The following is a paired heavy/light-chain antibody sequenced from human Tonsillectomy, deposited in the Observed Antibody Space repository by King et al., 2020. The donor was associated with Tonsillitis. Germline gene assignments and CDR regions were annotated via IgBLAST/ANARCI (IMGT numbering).Heavy chain of an antibody. CDR1: GGSISNTYW. D-gene: IGHD3-10*01. Sequence: QVQLQESGPGLVKPSGTLSLTCAVSGGSISNTYWWNWVRQPPGKGLEWIGEIYHSGSTNYNPSLKTRVIISVDKSKNHFSLILSSVTAADTAVYYCARDDGSGSPYFDYWGQGTLVTVSS. CDR2: IYHSGST. V-gene: IGHV4-4*02. J-gene: IGHJ4*02. CDR3: ARDDGSGSPYFDY.
Light chain of an antibody. J-gene: IGLJ3*02. CDR1: IIGTYS. Sequence: SYVLTQPPSVSVAPGQTARITCGGDIIGTYSVHWYQQKPGQAPVLVVYDDSDRPSGIPERFSGSKSGKTATLTISRVEAGDEADYYCQVWDSLSDHRVFGGGTKVTVL. CDR2: DDS. V-gene: IGLV3-21*02. CDR3: QVWDSLSDHRV.